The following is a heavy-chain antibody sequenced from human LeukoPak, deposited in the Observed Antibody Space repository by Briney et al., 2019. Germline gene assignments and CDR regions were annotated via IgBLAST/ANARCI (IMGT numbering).Heavy chain of an antibody. J-gene: IGHJ4*02. CDR2: INPNSGGT. CDR1: GYTFTGYY. Sequence: ASVKVSCKASGYTFTGYYMHWVRQAPGQGLEWMGGINPNSGGTNYAQKFQGRVTITRDTSSSTAYMELSRLSSDDTAVYYCARESCGDDGAYNFDYWGQGTLVTVSS. D-gene: IGHD3-16*01. CDR3: ARESCGDDGAYNFDY. V-gene: IGHV1-2*02.